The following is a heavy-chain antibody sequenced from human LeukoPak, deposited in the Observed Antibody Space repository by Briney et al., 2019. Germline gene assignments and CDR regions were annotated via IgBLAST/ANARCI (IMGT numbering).Heavy chain of an antibody. CDR3: ARLMGYYGSGSSPYGMDV. Sequence: GESLKISCKGSGYSFTSYWISWVRQMPGKGLGWMGRIDPSDSYTNYSPSFQGHVTISADKSISTAYLQWSSLKASGTAMYYCARLMGYYGSGSSPYGMDVWGKGTTVTVSS. CDR2: IDPSDSYT. J-gene: IGHJ6*04. CDR1: GYSFTSYW. V-gene: IGHV5-10-1*01. D-gene: IGHD3-10*01.